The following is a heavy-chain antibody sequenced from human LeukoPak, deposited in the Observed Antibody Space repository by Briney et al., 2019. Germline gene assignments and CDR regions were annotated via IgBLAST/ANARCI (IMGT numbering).Heavy chain of an antibody. J-gene: IGHJ4*02. Sequence: PGGSLRLSCAASGFTFSSYAMHWVRQAPGKGLEWVAVISYDGSNKYYADSVKGRFTISRDNSKNTLYLQMNSLRAEDTAVYYCARDQHPYTIEGYSDYWGQGTLVTVSS. V-gene: IGHV3-30-3*01. CDR1: GFTFSSYA. CDR2: ISYDGSNK. CDR3: ARDQHPYTIEGYSDY. D-gene: IGHD5-24*01.